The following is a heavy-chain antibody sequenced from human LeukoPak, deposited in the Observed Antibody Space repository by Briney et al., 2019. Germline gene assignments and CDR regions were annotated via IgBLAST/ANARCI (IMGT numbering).Heavy chain of an antibody. J-gene: IGHJ6*02. Sequence: ASVKVSCKASGGTFSSYAISWVRQAPGQGLEWMGRINPNSGGTNYAQKFQGRVTMTRDTSISTAYTELSRLRSDDTAVYYCARNSSGNGMDVWGQGTTVTVSS. D-gene: IGHD3-22*01. CDR2: INPNSGGT. V-gene: IGHV1-2*06. CDR1: GGTFSSYA. CDR3: ARNSSGNGMDV.